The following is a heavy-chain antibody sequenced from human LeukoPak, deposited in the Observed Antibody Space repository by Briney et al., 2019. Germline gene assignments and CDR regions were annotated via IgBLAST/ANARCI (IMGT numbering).Heavy chain of an antibody. CDR3: ARGPRNIVVVPAEGYFDY. CDR2: INHSGST. CDR1: GGSFSGYY. V-gene: IGHV4-34*01. D-gene: IGHD2-2*01. Sequence: SETLSLTCAVYGGSFSGYYWSWIRQPPGKGLEWIGEINHSGSTNYNPSLKSRVTISVDTSKNQFSLKLSSVTAADTAVYYCARGPRNIVVVPAEGYFDYWGQGTLVTVSS. J-gene: IGHJ4*02.